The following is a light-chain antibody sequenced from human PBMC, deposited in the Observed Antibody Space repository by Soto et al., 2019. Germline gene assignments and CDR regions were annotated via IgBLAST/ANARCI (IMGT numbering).Light chain of an antibody. CDR2: GAS. CDR3: QQHNTYSRT. CDR1: QNISRW. J-gene: IGKJ1*01. Sequence: DIQMTQSPSTLSASVGDRVTLTCRASQNISRWLAWYQQKPGKAPKLLIYGASSLESGVPSRFSGSGSGTEFTLTISSLQPDDFATYYCQQHNTYSRTCGQGTKVDIK. V-gene: IGKV1-5*03.